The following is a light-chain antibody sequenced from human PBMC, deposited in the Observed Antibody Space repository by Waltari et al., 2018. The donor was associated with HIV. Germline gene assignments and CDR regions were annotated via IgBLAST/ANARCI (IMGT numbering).Light chain of an antibody. CDR2: LGS. CDR1: QSHLHSSGYNY. Sequence: DIVMTQSPLSLPVTPGVPASISCRSNQSHLHSSGYNYLYWYLQKPGPSPQLLIYLGSNRASGVPDRFSGSGSGTDFTLKINRVEAEDVGIYYCMQALQFPTFGQGTKLEIK. V-gene: IGKV2-28*01. J-gene: IGKJ2*01. CDR3: MQALQFPT.